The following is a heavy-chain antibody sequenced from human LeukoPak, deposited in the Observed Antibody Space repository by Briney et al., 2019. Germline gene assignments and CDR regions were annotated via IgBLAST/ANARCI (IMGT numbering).Heavy chain of an antibody. CDR3: ATEIQRPPGMDV. J-gene: IGHJ6*02. V-gene: IGHV3-23*01. CDR2: PAGADDVI. CDR1: GVTFSTYW. Sequence: GGSLRLSCAASGVTFSTYWRSWVRQAPEKRLEWVAVPAGADDVIQYADSVKGRFTISTDNSKNTVYLQMNSLIVEDTALYFCATEIQRPPGMDVWGQGTTVTVPS. D-gene: IGHD5-24*01.